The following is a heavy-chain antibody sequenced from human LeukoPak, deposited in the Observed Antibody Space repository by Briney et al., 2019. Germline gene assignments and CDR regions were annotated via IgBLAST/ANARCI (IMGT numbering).Heavy chain of an antibody. Sequence: GGSLRRSCAASGFTVSSNYMSWVRQAPGKGLEWVSVIYSGDSTSYADSGGGTYYADSVKGRFTISRDDSKNTLYLQMSSLRVEDTAVYYCARDSFTRGYYDYWGQGTLVTVSS. J-gene: IGHJ4*02. CDR2: IYSGDSTSYADSGGGT. V-gene: IGHV3-53*01. CDR1: GFTVSSNY. CDR3: ARDSFTRGYYDY. D-gene: IGHD2/OR15-2a*01.